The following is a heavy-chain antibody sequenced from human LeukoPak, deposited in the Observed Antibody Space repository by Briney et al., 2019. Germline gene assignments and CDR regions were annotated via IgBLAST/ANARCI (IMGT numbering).Heavy chain of an antibody. CDR3: AREQNSPYDFWSGYYYYYGMDV. J-gene: IGHJ6*02. D-gene: IGHD3-3*01. V-gene: IGHV1-24*01. CDR2: FDPEDGET. Sequence: ASVKVSCKVSGYTLTELSMHWVRQAPGKGLEWMGGFDPEDGETIYAQKFQGRVTMTEDTSTDTAYMELSSLRSEDTAVYYCAREQNSPYDFWSGYYYYYGMDVWGQGTTVTVSS. CDR1: GYTLTELS.